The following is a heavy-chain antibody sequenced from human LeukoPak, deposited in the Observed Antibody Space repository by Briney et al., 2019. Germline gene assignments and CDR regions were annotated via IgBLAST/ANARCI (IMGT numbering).Heavy chain of an antibody. CDR1: GGSISSSSYY. V-gene: IGHV4-39*07. Sequence: SETLSLTCTVSGGSISSSSYYWGWIRQPPGKGLEWIGSIYYSGSTYYNPSLKSRVTISVDTSKNQFSLKLSSVTAADTAVYYCARGRGLPGPLDYWGQGTLVTVSS. D-gene: IGHD3-10*01. CDR3: ARGRGLPGPLDY. J-gene: IGHJ4*02. CDR2: IYYSGST.